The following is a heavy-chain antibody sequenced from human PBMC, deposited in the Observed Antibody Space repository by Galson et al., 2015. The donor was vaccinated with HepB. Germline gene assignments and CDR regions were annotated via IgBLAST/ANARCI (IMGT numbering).Heavy chain of an antibody. CDR2: IDWDDDK. CDR3: ARTRIAVAGYYGMDV. J-gene: IGHJ6*02. CDR1: GFSLSTSGMC. D-gene: IGHD6-19*01. Sequence: PALVKPTQTLTLTCTFSGFSLSTSGMCVSWIRQPPGKALEWLARIDWDDDKYYSTSLKTRLTISKDTSKNQVVLTMTNMDPVDTATYYCARTRIAVAGYYGMDVWGQGTTVTVSS. V-gene: IGHV2-70*11.